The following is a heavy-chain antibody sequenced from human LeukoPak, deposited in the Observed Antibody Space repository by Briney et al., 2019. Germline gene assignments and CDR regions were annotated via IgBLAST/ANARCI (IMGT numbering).Heavy chain of an antibody. CDR1: GGSISSSSYY. V-gene: IGHV4-39*01. J-gene: IGHJ5*02. CDR2: IYYSGST. CDR3: ARRGYDSSGWSSGQYEFDP. D-gene: IGHD3-22*01. Sequence: SETLSLTCTVSGGSISSSSYYWGWIRQPPGKGLEWIGSIYYSGSTYYNPSLKSRVTISVDTSKNQFSLKLTSVTAADTAVYYCARRGYDSSGWSSGQYEFDPWGQGTLVTVSS.